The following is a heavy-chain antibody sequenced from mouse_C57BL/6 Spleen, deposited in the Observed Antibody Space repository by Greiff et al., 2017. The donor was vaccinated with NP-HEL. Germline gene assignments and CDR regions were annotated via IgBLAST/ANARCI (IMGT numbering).Heavy chain of an antibody. D-gene: IGHD2-2*01. CDR1: GYSITSGYY. CDR3: ARDEGGYYDAMDY. J-gene: IGHJ4*01. CDR2: ISYDGSN. Sequence: EVKLEESGPGLVKPSQSLSLTCSVTGYSITSGYYWNWIRQFPGNKLEWMGYISYDGSNNYNPSLKNRISITRDTSKNQFFLKLNSVTTEDTATYYCARDEGGYYDAMDYWGQGTSVTVSS. V-gene: IGHV3-6*01.